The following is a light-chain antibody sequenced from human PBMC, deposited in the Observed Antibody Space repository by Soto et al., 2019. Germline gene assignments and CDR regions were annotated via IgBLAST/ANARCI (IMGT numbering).Light chain of an antibody. Sequence: EIVLTQSPTTLSLSPGEGATLSCRASQSVSRFLAWFQQKPGQAPRLLIYDASNRATGIPARFSGSGSGTDFTLTISRLEPEVFAVYYWQQRSNWPLTFGPGTKVDMK. CDR3: QQRSNWPLT. J-gene: IGKJ3*01. CDR1: QSVSRF. V-gene: IGKV3-11*01. CDR2: DAS.